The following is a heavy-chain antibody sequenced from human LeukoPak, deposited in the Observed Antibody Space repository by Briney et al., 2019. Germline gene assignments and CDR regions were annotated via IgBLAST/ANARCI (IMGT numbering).Heavy chain of an antibody. CDR1: GFTFSSYA. J-gene: IGHJ4*02. CDR2: ISYDGSNK. Sequence: PGGSLRLSCAASGFTFSSYAMHWVRLAPGKGLEWVAVISYDGSNKYYADSVKGRFTISRDNSKNTLYLQMNSLRAEDTAVYYCASDPYDILTGYLDYWGQGTLVTVSS. V-gene: IGHV3-30*04. D-gene: IGHD3-9*01. CDR3: ASDPYDILTGYLDY.